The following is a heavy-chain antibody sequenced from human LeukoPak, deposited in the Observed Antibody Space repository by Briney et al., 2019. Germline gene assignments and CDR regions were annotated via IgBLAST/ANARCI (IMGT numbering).Heavy chain of an antibody. V-gene: IGHV4-59*08. CDR2: IYYSGST. CDR1: GGSISSYY. J-gene: IGHJ6*02. Sequence: SETLSLTCTVSGGSISSYYWSWIRQPPGKGLEWIGYIYYSGSTDYNPSLKSRVTISVDTSKNQFSLKLSSVTAADTAVYYCARLNLYYGMDVWGQGTTVTVSS. CDR3: ARLNLYYGMDV.